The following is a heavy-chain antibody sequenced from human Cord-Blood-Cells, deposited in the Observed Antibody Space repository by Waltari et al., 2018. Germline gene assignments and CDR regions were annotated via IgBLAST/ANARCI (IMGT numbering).Heavy chain of an antibody. Sequence: QVQLQQWGAGLLKPSETLSLTCAVYGGSFSGYYWSWIRQPPGTGLAWIGEINHIGSTNYNPSLKSRVTISVDTSKNQFSLKLSSVTAADTAVYYCARGSPMITFGGVIADLYYFDYWGQGTLVTVSS. CDR1: GGSFSGYY. D-gene: IGHD3-16*02. J-gene: IGHJ4*02. CDR2: INHIGST. V-gene: IGHV4-34*01. CDR3: ARGSPMITFGGVIADLYYFDY.